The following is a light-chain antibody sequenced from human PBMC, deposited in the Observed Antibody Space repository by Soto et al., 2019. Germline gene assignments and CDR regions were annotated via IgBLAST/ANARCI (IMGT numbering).Light chain of an antibody. CDR2: EVT. V-gene: IGLV2-14*01. CDR1: SSDVGGYNY. Sequence: QSALTQPASVSGSPGQSITISCTGTSSDVGGYNYVSWYQLHPGKAPKLILYEVTNRPSGVTDRFSGSKSGNTASLTISGLQAEDEADYYCSSYTSSTADVVGTGTKVTVL. J-gene: IGLJ1*01. CDR3: SSYTSSTADV.